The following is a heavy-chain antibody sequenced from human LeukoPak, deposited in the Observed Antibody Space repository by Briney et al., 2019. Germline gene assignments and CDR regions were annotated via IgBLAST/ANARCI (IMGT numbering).Heavy chain of an antibody. CDR3: ARERNAGVGATVNFQH. J-gene: IGHJ1*01. V-gene: IGHV4-59*01. CDR1: GGSISSYY. D-gene: IGHD1-26*01. CDR2: IYYSGST. Sequence: SETLSLTCTVSGGSISSYYWSWIRQPPGKGLEWIGYIYYSGSTNYNPSLKSRVTISVDTSKNQFSLKLSSVTAADTAVYYCARERNAGVGATVNFQHWGQGTLVTVSS.